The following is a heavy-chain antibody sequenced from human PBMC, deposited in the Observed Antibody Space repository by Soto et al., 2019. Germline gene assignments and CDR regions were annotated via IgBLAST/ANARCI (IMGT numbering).Heavy chain of an antibody. CDR2: ISVYNYNT. CDR3: ARGGGYYGSGTYPFDY. V-gene: IGHV1-18*01. Sequence: QVQLVQSGAEVKKPGASVKVSCKTSGYTFSNYGIAWVRQAPGQSLEWMGWISVYNYNTNYAQKLQGRVTMTRDISTSTAYMGLRSLISDDTAVYYCARGGGYYGSGTYPFDYWGQGTLVTVSS. CDR1: GYTFSNYG. D-gene: IGHD3-10*01. J-gene: IGHJ4*02.